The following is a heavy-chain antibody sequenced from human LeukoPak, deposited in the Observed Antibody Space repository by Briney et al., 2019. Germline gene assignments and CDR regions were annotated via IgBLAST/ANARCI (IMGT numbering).Heavy chain of an antibody. CDR1: GYTFTSYY. CDR3: ARGAYDSSGYYWDDY. V-gene: IGHV1-46*01. D-gene: IGHD3-22*01. CDR2: INPSGGST. Sequence: ASVKVSCKASGYTFTSYYMHWVRQAPGQGLEWMGIINPSGGSTSYAQKFQGRVTMTRNTSISTAYMELSSLRSEDTAVYYCARGAYDSSGYYWDDYWGQGTLVTVSS. J-gene: IGHJ4*02.